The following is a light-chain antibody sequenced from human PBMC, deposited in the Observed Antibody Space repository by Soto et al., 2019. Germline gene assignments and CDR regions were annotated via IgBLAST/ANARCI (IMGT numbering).Light chain of an antibody. J-gene: IGKJ1*01. CDR2: GAS. CDR1: QSISSSY. V-gene: IGKV3-20*01. CDR3: QQYGSSPWT. Sequence: EIVLTQSPGTLSLSPGERATLSCRASQSISSSYLAWYQQKPGHAPRLLISGASSRSTGIPGTFSGSGSVTDFTLTISRLEPEDLAVYFCQQYGSSPWTFGQGTKVEIK.